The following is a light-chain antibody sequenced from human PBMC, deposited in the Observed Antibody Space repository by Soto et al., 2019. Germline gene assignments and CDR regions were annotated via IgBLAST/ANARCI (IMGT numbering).Light chain of an antibody. Sequence: DIQLTQSPSFLSASVGDRVTITCRATQGINSYLAWYQQKPGKAPELLIYAASTLQSGVPSRFSGSGSGTDFTLTISCLQSEDFATYYCQQYYSFPWTFGQGTKVEIK. J-gene: IGKJ1*01. CDR1: QGINSY. V-gene: IGKV1-9*01. CDR3: QQYYSFPWT. CDR2: AAS.